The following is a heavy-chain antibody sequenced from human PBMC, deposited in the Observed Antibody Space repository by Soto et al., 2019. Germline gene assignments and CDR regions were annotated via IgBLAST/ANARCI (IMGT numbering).Heavy chain of an antibody. CDR1: GYSFTSYW. CDR2: IYPGDSDT. J-gene: IGHJ5*02. V-gene: IGHV5-51*01. D-gene: IGHD2-2*01. Sequence: GESLKISCTGVGYSFTSYWIGWVRQMPGKGLEWMGIIYPGDSDTRYSPSFQGQVTISADKSITTAYLQWSSLKASDTAMYYCARGYCTTTICDPWFDPWGQGXLVTVSS. CDR3: ARGYCTTTICDPWFDP.